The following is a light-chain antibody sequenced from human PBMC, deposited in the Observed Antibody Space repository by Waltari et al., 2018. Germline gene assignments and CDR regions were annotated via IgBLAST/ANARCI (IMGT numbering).Light chain of an antibody. Sequence: DIQMTQSPSSLSAYVGDRVTITCRASQGISNYLAWYQQKPGKVPKLLIYAASTLQSGVPSRFSGSGSGTDFTLSISSLHPEDVATYYCQRYNSAPWTFGPGTKVEI. CDR1: QGISNY. CDR2: AAS. V-gene: IGKV1-27*01. CDR3: QRYNSAPWT. J-gene: IGKJ1*01.